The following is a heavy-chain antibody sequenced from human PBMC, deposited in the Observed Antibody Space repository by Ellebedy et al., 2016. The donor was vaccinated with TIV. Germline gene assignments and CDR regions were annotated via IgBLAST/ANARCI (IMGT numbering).Heavy chain of an antibody. CDR1: GFTFSSYA. J-gene: IGHJ6*02. CDR3: ASHYGSGSYYSEFRGMDV. D-gene: IGHD3-10*01. Sequence: GESLKISCAASGFTFSSYAMSWVRQAPGKGLEWVSTISGSGGSTYYADSVKGRFTISRDNSKNTLYLQMNSLRAEDTAVYYCASHYGSGSYYSEFRGMDVWGQGTTVTVSS. CDR2: ISGSGGST. V-gene: IGHV3-23*01.